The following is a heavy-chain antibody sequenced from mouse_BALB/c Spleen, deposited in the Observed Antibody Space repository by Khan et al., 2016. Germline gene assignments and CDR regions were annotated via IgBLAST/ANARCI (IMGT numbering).Heavy chain of an antibody. CDR1: GYTFTSYT. CDR2: VNPSNDYT. V-gene: IGHV1-4*01. CDR3: SSDEWLLSFFDY. D-gene: IGHD2-3*01. Sequence: VQLKQSGAELARPGASVKMSCKASGYTFTSYTMLWVKQRPGQGLEWLGYVNPSNDYTDYNQKFKDKATLTADKSSSTAYMQLNSLTSEDSAVXYCSSDEWLLSFFDYWGQGTTLTVSS. J-gene: IGHJ2*01.